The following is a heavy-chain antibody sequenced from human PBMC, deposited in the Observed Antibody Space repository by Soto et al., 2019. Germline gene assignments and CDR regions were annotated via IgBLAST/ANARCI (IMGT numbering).Heavy chain of an antibody. CDR3: AKDLTTYYDILSGYYLWYYYYGMDG. V-gene: IGHV3-23*01. CDR2: ISGSGGST. CDR1: GFTFSSYA. J-gene: IGHJ6*02. Sequence: GGSLRLSCAASGFTFSSYAMSWVRQAPGKGPEWVSAISGSGGSTYYADSVKGRFTISRDNSKNTLYLQMNSLRAEDTAVYYCAKDLTTYYDILSGYYLWYYYYGMDGWGQGSTVTGSS. D-gene: IGHD3-9*01.